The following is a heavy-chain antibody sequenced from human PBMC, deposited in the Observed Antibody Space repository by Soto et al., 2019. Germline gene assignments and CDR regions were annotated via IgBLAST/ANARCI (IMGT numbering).Heavy chain of an antibody. Sequence: GGSLRLSCAASGFIFRSYGMHWVRQAPGKGLEWVAVIWYDGSNTYYADPVKGRFTIPRDNSKNTLFLQMNSLRAEDTAVYYCASSAAWGRGTLVTVSS. J-gene: IGHJ5*02. CDR3: ASSAA. CDR2: IWYDGSNT. V-gene: IGHV3-33*01. CDR1: GFIFRSYG. D-gene: IGHD6-19*01.